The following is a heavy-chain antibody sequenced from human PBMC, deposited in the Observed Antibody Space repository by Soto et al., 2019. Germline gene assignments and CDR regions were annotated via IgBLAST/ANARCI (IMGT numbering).Heavy chain of an antibody. Sequence: VPLVESGGGVVQPGRSLRLSCAASGFTFSSYGMHWVRQAPGKGLEWVAVIWYDGSNKYYADSVKGRFTISRDNSKNTLYLQMNSLRAEDTAVYYCARDTIAVAGTYYYYGMDVWGQGTTVTVSS. V-gene: IGHV3-33*01. CDR2: IWYDGSNK. D-gene: IGHD6-19*01. J-gene: IGHJ6*02. CDR1: GFTFSSYG. CDR3: ARDTIAVAGTYYYYGMDV.